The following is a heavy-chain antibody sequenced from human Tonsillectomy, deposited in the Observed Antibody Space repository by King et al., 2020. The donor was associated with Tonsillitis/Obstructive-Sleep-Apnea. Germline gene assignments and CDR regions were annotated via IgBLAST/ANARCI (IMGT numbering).Heavy chain of an antibody. CDR3: ASLKRSPIVVVPAAIRRDPIDY. D-gene: IGHD2-2*02. CDR1: GGSFSGYY. CDR2: INHSGRT. Sequence: VQLQQWGAGLLKPSETLSLTCAVYGGSFSGYYWSWIRQPPGKGLEWIGEINHSGRTNYNPSLKSRVTISVDTSNNQFSLKLSSVTAADTAVYYCASLKRSPIVVVPAAIRRDPIDYWGQGTLVTISS. J-gene: IGHJ4*02. V-gene: IGHV4-34*01.